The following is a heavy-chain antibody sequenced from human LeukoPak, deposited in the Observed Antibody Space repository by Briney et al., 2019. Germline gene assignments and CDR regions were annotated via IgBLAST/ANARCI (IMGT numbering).Heavy chain of an antibody. CDR1: GVTLSSYW. CDR2: ISSSSSYI. J-gene: IGHJ4*02. D-gene: IGHD1-14*01. V-gene: IGHV3-21*01. CDR3: ARTGTDFDY. Sequence: PGGSLRLSCAASGVTLSSYWMHWVRQAPGKGLEWVSSISSSSSYIYYADSVKGRFTISRDNAKNSLYLQMNSLRAEDTAVYYCARTGTDFDYWGQGTLVTVSS.